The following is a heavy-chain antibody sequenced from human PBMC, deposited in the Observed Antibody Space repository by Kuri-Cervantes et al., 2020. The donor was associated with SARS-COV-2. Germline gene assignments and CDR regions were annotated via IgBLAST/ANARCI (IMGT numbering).Heavy chain of an antibody. Sequence: GESLKISCAASGFTFSSYAMSWVRQAPGKGLEWVASITSDSRYIYYAGSVKGRFTISRGNAKNSLYLQMNSLRAEDTAVYYCARVGSTSCADYWGQGTLVTVSS. J-gene: IGHJ4*02. CDR1: GFTFSSYA. CDR3: ARVGSTSCADY. V-gene: IGHV3-21*01. D-gene: IGHD2-2*01. CDR2: ITSDSRYI.